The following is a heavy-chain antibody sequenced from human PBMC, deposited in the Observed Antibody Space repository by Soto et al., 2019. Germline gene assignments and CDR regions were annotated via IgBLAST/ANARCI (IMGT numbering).Heavy chain of an antibody. CDR1: GYTFTSYA. CDR3: ARVDRDTAMVYFDY. CDR2: INAGNGNT. V-gene: IGHV1-3*01. J-gene: IGHJ4*02. Sequence: ASVKVSCKASGYTFTSYAMHWVRQAPGQGLEWMGWINAGNGNTKYSQKFQGRVTITRDTSASTAYMELSSLRSEDTAVYYCARVDRDTAMVYFDYWGQGTLVTVSS. D-gene: IGHD5-18*01.